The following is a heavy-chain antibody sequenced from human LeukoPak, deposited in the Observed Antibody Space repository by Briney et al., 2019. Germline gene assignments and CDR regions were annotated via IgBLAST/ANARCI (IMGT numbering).Heavy chain of an antibody. Sequence: GASVKVSCKTSGYSFNDYYLHWVRQAPGQGLRWMGWINPNSGRTHYAPKFQGRVTLATDTSITTAYMELSSLISGDTALYYCARGSSDILTGYYHFWGQGTLVTVSS. V-gene: IGHV1-2*02. J-gene: IGHJ4*02. CDR1: GYSFNDYY. CDR2: INPNSGRT. D-gene: IGHD3-9*01. CDR3: ARGSSDILTGYYHF.